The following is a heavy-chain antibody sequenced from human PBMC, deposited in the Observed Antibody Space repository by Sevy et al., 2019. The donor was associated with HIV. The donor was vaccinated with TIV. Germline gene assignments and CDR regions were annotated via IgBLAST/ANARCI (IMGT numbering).Heavy chain of an antibody. CDR3: AREIGDILTGYRGYFQH. V-gene: IGHV3-48*02. Sequence: GGSLRLSCAASGFTFSSYSMNWVRQAPGKGLEWVSYISSSSSTIYYADSVKGRFTISRDNAKNSLYLQMNSLRDEDTAEYYCAREIGDILTGYRGYFQHWGQGTLVTVSS. J-gene: IGHJ1*01. CDR1: GFTFSSYS. D-gene: IGHD3-9*01. CDR2: ISSSSSTI.